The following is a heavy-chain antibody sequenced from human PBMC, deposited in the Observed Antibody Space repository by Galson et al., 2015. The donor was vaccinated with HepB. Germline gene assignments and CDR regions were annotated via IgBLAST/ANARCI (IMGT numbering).Heavy chain of an antibody. CDR1: GGTLSSYA. D-gene: IGHD6-19*01. V-gene: IGHV1-69*13. CDR3: ARGGYSSGWAIDY. J-gene: IGHJ4*02. CDR2: IIPIFGTA. Sequence: SVKVSCKASGGTLSSYAISWVRQAPGQGLEWMGGIIPIFGTANYAQKFQGRVTITADGSTSTAYMELSSLRSEDTAVYYCARGGYSSGWAIDYWGQGTLVTVSS.